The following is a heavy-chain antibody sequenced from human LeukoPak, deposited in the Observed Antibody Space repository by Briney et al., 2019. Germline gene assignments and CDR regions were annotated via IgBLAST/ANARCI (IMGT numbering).Heavy chain of an antibody. J-gene: IGHJ5*02. CDR2: IYYSGST. Sequence: SETLSPTCTVSGGSISSYYWSWIRQPPGKGLEWIGYIYYSGSTNYNPSLKSRVTISVDTSKNQFSLKLSSVTAADTAVYYCARDGQNDYGSFDPWGQGTLVTVSS. D-gene: IGHD3-10*01. CDR1: GGSISSYY. V-gene: IGHV4-59*01. CDR3: ARDGQNDYGSFDP.